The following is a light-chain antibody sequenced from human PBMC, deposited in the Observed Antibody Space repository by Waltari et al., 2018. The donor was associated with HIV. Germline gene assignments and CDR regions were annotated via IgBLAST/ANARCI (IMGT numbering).Light chain of an antibody. J-gene: IGLJ3*02. CDR1: SSTTRSIT. CDR2: RED. V-gene: IGLV1-44*01. CDR3: ATRGDSLSDVL. Sequence: QSVLTQPPSVSGAPGPRVTISCSGNSSTTRSITVHWYQQIPGTAPRLVIYREDQRPSGVPDRFSGSKSGTSGSLAISGLQSEDEADYYCATRGDSLSDVLFGGGTRLTVL.